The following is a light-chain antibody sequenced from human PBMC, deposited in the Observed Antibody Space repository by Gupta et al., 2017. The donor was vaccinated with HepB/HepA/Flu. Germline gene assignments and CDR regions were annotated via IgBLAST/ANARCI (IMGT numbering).Light chain of an antibody. J-gene: IGLJ2*01. CDR2: DDD. Sequence: SVLTQPPSASGTPGQRVTISCSGSSSNIGSNTVNWYQQLPGTAPKLLIYDDDRRPSGDPDRFSGSKSGTSASLAISGLQSDDEAHYYCSTWDDSRDGSVTFGGGTKLTVL. CDR1: SSNIGSNT. CDR3: STWDDSRDGSVT. V-gene: IGLV1-44*01.